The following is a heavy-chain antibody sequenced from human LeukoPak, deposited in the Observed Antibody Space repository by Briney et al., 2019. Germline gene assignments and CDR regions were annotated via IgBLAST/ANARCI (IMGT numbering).Heavy chain of an antibody. D-gene: IGHD3-22*01. CDR1: GYTFTSYS. CDR2: INPSGGST. Sequence: ASVKVSCKASGYTFTSYSMHWVRQAPGQGLEWMGIINPSGGSTSYAQKFQGRVTMTRDTSTRTVYMELSSLRSEDTAVYYCARAPYESSGYTSFQHWGQGTLVTVSS. V-gene: IGHV1-46*01. J-gene: IGHJ1*01. CDR3: ARAPYESSGYTSFQH.